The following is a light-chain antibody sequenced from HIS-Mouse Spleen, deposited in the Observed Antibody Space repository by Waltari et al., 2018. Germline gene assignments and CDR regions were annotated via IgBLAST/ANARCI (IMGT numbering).Light chain of an antibody. J-gene: IGLJ2*01. CDR1: ALPKQS. CDR3: YSTDSSGNHRV. Sequence: SYELTQPPSVSVSPGQTARITCPGDALPKQSAYLYQQKSGQAPVLVIYEDSKRPSGIPERFSGSSSGTMATLTISGAQVEDEADYYCYSTDSSGNHRVFGGGTKLTVL. V-gene: IGLV3-10*01. CDR2: EDS.